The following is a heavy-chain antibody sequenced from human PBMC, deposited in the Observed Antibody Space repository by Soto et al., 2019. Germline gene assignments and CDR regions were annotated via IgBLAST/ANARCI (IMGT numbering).Heavy chain of an antibody. CDR3: ISTVTTYYFDY. CDR1: GGSISSSSYY. CDR2: IYSRGST. D-gene: IGHD4-17*01. Sequence: QLQLQESGPGLVKPSETLSLTCTVSGGSISSSSYYWGWIRQPPGKGLEWIGSIYSRGSTYYNPSLKSRVTISVDTSKHQFSLKLTSVTAADTAVYDCISTVTTYYFDYWGQGTLVTVSS. V-gene: IGHV4-39*01. J-gene: IGHJ4*02.